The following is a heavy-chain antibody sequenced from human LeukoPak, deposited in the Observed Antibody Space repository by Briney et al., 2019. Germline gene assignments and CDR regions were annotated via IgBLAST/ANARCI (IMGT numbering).Heavy chain of an antibody. CDR2: ISGSAGAI. Sequence: GGSLRLSCEGSGFRFSDFEMNWVRQVPGQGLEWIAYISGSAGAIYYQYSVKGRFTISRDNVNNKLFLQMNNLRVDDTAVYYYVRGSGGSWHEENWYDPWGQGTLVTVSS. CDR3: VRGSGGSWHEENWYDP. CDR1: GFRFSDFE. D-gene: IGHD6-13*01. V-gene: IGHV3-48*03. J-gene: IGHJ5*02.